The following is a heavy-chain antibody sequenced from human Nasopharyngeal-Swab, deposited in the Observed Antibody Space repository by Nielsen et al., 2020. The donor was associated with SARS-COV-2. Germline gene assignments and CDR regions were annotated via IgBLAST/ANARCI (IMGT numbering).Heavy chain of an antibody. CDR3: ARKYGSGSYIGFDP. D-gene: IGHD3-10*01. CDR2: MSYSRAT. CDR1: GGSIDTYY. Sequence: GSLRLSCTVSGGSIDTYYWNWTRQPPGREVEWIGYMSYSRATKYNPSLEGRVTISLDTSTNQFFLRLSAVTAADTAVYFCARKYGSGSYIGFDPWGQGTLVTVSS. J-gene: IGHJ5*02. V-gene: IGHV4-59*01.